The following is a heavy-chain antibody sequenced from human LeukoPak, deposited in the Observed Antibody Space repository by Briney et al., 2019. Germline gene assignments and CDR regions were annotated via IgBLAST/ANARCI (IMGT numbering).Heavy chain of an antibody. J-gene: IGHJ3*02. D-gene: IGHD4-17*01. CDR1: GFTFSSYS. V-gene: IGHV3-21*01. Sequence: PGGSLRLSCAAAGFTFSSYSMNWVRQAPGKGLEWVSSISSSSSYIYYADSVKGRFTISRDNAKNSLYLQMNSLRAEDTAVYYCASYGDYNDAFDIWGQGTMVTVSS. CDR3: ASYGDYNDAFDI. CDR2: ISSSSSYI.